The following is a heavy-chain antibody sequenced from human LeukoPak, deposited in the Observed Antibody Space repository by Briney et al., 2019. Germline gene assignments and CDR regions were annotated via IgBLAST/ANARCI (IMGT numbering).Heavy chain of an antibody. CDR1: GGSFSAYS. CDR3: AGGYGSGTYSASFDY. Sequence: SETLSLTCAVYGGSFSAYSWSWIRQPPGKGLEWIGEINHSGSTNYNPSLKSRVTISVDTSKNQFSLKLSSVTAADTAVYYCAGGYGSGTYSASFDYWGQGTLVTVSS. V-gene: IGHV4-34*01. J-gene: IGHJ4*02. D-gene: IGHD3-10*01. CDR2: INHSGST.